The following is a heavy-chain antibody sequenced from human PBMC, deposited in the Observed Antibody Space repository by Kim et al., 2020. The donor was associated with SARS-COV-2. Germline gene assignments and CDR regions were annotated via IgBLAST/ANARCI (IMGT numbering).Heavy chain of an antibody. J-gene: IGHJ4*02. CDR3: ARRGVVGAAAGTHRGVDD. CDR2: IYYSGST. CDR1: GGSISSSSYY. D-gene: IGHD6-13*01. Sequence: SETLSLTCTVSGGSISSSSYYWGWIRQPPGKGLEWIGSIYYSGSTYYNPSLKSRVTISVDTSKNQFSLKLSSVTAADTAVYYCARRGVVGAAAGTHRGVDDWGQGTLVTVSS. V-gene: IGHV4-39*01.